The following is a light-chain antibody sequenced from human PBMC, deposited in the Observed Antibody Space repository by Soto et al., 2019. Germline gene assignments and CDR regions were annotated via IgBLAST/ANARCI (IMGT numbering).Light chain of an antibody. CDR1: SSNIGGNS. J-gene: IGLJ1*01. CDR2: DDD. Sequence: VLTHPPSVSAAPGQKVTISCSGSSSNIGGNSVSWYQQLPGTAPKLLIYDDDKRPSGIPDRFSGSKSGTSATLGITGFQTGDEADYYCGSWDSSLSAYVFATGTKVTVL. CDR3: GSWDSSLSAYV. V-gene: IGLV1-51*01.